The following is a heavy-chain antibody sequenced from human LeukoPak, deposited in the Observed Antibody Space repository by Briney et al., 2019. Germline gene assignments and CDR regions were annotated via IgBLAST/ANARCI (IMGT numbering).Heavy chain of an antibody. V-gene: IGHV1-18*04. CDR1: GYTLSDYY. J-gene: IGHJ4*02. CDR2: ISAYNGNT. CDR3: ARDRDYYGSGSYIDY. Sequence: GASVKVSCEASGYTLSDYYIYWVRQAPGQGLEWMGWISAYNGNTNYAQKLQGRVTMTTDTSTSTAYMELRSLRSDDTAVYYCARDRDYYGSGSYIDYWGQGTLVTVSS. D-gene: IGHD3-10*01.